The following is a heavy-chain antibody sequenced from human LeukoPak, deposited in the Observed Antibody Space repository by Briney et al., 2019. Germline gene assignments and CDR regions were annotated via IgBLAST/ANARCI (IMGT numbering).Heavy chain of an antibody. V-gene: IGHV1-46*01. D-gene: IGHD3-9*01. CDR2: INPSGGTT. J-gene: IGHJ4*02. CDR1: GYTFISYH. Sequence: GASVKVSCKASGYTFISYHMHWVRQAPGQGREWMGIINPSGGTTHYAQTLQSSVTMSRNTTTSTACMCQSSLRSADTPLYFIAREPTYYDILTGYYRGGYFDYWRQGTLVTVSS. CDR3: AREPTYYDILTGYYRGGYFDY.